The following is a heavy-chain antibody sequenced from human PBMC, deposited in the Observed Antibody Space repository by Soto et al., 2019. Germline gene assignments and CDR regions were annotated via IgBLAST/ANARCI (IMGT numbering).Heavy chain of an antibody. CDR2: IFCTGTT. J-gene: IGHJ4*02. CDR3: ARRGSLGSYFDY. CDR1: GGPISSGSDY. Sequence: SETXSLTCTVAGGPISSGSDYWGWIRQQTGKGLEWIGSIFCTGTTYYNPSLKTRVTISIDTSKNQFSLRLSSVTAADTSVYSCARRGSLGSYFDYWGQGTLVTVSS. D-gene: IGHD6-25*01. V-gene: IGHV4-39*01.